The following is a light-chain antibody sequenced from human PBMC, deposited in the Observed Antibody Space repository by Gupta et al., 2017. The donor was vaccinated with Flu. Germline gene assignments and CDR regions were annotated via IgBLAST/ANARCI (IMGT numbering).Light chain of an antibody. CDR3: AAWDDSLLRV. V-gene: IGLV1-44*01. J-gene: IGLJ3*02. Sequence: SVLTQPPSASGTPGQRVTISCSGSSSNIVSHTVSLHHQLPRTAPKLLLSKNSQRPSWVPSRFSGSKSGTSASLAISGLPAEDEADYYCAAWDDSLLRVFGGGTKVTVL. CDR2: KNS. CDR1: SSNIVSHT.